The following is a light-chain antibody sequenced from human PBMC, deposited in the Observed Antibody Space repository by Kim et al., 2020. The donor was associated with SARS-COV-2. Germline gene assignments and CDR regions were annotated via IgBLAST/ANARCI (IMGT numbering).Light chain of an antibody. CDR1: QSISSW. Sequence: DIQMTQSPSTLSASEGDRVTITCRASQSISSWLAWYLLKPGKAPKLLIYKASNLESGVPSRFSGSGSGTEFTLTISSLQPDDFATYYCQQYDSNPLTFGGGTKVDIK. V-gene: IGKV1-5*03. CDR2: KAS. CDR3: QQYDSNPLT. J-gene: IGKJ4*01.